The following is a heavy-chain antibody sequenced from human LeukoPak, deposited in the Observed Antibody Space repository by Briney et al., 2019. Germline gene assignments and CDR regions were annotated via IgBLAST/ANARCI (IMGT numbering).Heavy chain of an antibody. V-gene: IGHV1-69*05. CDR2: IIPIFGTA. CDR3: ARDRGYLDY. CDR1: GYTFTSYD. J-gene: IGHJ4*02. Sequence: SVKVSCKASGYTFTSYDINWVRQATGRGLEWMGGIIPIFGTANYAQKFQGRVTITTDESTSTAYMELSSLRSEDTAVYYCARDRGYLDYWGQGTLVTVSS.